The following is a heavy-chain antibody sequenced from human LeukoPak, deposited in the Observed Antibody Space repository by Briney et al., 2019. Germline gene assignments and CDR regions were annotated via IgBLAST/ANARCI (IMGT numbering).Heavy chain of an antibody. CDR2: ISLSGGTT. J-gene: IGHJ4*02. CDR3: AKEDRGSSRKFFDY. V-gene: IGHV3-23*01. CDR1: GFTFSNYA. D-gene: IGHD6-6*01. Sequence: PGGSLRLSCAASGFTFSNYAMSWVRQAPGKGLEWVSSISLSGGTTDYADSVKGRFTISRDNSKNTLDLQMNSLTAEDTALYYCAKEDRGSSRKFFDYWGQGTLVTVSS.